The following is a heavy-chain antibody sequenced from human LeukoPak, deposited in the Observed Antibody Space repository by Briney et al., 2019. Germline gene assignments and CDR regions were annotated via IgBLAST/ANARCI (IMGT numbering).Heavy chain of an antibody. CDR2: MYYNSGET. CDR1: GYTFATFE. D-gene: IGHD6-13*01. Sequence: ASVKLSCKASGYTFATFEINWVRQAPGQGLEWMGWMYYNSGETGLSQKFRGRVTISMNIYINTAYMQLSSLSSGDTAAYYCARRSSWHVNGWFDNWGQGTPVIVSS. V-gene: IGHV1-8*03. J-gene: IGHJ5*02. CDR3: ARRSSWHVNGWFDN.